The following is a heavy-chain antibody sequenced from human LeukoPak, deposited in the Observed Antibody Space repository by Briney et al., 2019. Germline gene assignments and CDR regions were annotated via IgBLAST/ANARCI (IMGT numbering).Heavy chain of an antibody. J-gene: IGHJ6*02. V-gene: IGHV3-73*01. CDR2: IRSKANSYAT. CDR3: TRHVAAADHYYYGMDV. CDR1: GFTFSGSA. Sequence: PGGSLRLSCAASGFTFSGSAMHWVRQASGKGLEWVGRIRSKANSYATAYAASVKGRFTISRDDSKNTAYLQMNSQKTEDTAVYYCTRHVAAADHYYYGMDVWGQGTTVTVSS. D-gene: IGHD6-13*01.